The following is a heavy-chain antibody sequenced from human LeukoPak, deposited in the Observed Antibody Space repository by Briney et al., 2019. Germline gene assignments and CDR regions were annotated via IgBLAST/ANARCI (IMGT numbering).Heavy chain of an antibody. V-gene: IGHV4-34*01. Sequence: SESLSLTCAVYGGSFSGYYWSWIRQPPGKGLEWIGEINHSGSTNYNPSLKSRVPISVDTSKNQFSLKLSSVTAADTAVYFCARYYYELYFDYWGQGTLVTVSS. CDR1: GGSFSGYY. D-gene: IGHD3-22*01. J-gene: IGHJ4*02. CDR3: ARYYYELYFDY. CDR2: INHSGST.